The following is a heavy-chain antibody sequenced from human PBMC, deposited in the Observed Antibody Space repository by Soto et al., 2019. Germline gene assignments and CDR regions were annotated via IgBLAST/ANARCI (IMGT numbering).Heavy chain of an antibody. CDR1: GFTFDDYA. J-gene: IGHJ3*02. CDR2: ISWNSGSI. Sequence: GGSLRLSCAASGFTFDDYAMHWVRQAPGKGLEWVSGISWNSGSIGYADSVKGRFTISRDNAKNSLYLQMNSLRAEDTALYYCAKDSEQWLLRGSDAFDTWGQGTMVT. CDR3: AKDSEQWLLRGSDAFDT. V-gene: IGHV3-9*01. D-gene: IGHD6-19*01.